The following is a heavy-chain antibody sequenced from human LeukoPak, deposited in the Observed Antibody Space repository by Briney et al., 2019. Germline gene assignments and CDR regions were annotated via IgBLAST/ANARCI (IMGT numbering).Heavy chain of an antibody. CDR3: ARFMGNREMATISLYYYYYGMDV. Sequence: PGGSLRLSCSASGFTFSSYAMSWVRQAPGKGLEWVSAISGSGGSTYYADSVKGRFTISRDNSKNTLYLQMNSLRAEDTSVYYCARFMGNREMATISLYYYYYGMDVWGQGNTVTVSS. CDR1: GFTFSSYA. D-gene: IGHD5-12*01. V-gene: IGHV3-23*01. CDR2: ISGSGGST. J-gene: IGHJ6*02.